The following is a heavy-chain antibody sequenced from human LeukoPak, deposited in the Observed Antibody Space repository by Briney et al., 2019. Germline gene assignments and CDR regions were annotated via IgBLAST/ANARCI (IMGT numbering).Heavy chain of an antibody. V-gene: IGHV3-7*01. J-gene: IGHJ6*04. D-gene: IGHD3-10*02. CDR2: IKQDGSEK. CDR1: GFTFSSYW. Sequence: GGSLRLSCAATGFTFSSYWMSWVRQAPGKGLEWVANIKQDGSEKYYVDSVKGRFTISRDNAKNSLYLQMNSLRAEDTAVYYCAELGITMIGGVWGKGTTVTISS. CDR3: AELGITMIGGV.